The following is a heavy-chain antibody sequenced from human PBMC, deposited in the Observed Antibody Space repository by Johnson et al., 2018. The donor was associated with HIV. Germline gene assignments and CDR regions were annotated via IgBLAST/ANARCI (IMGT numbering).Heavy chain of an antibody. CDR1: GFTFSSYG. V-gene: IGHV3-30*03. D-gene: IGHD4-23*01. CDR3: ARERGYFGNPAFDI. CDR2: ISYDGRNQ. Sequence: QVQLVESGGGVVQPGRSLRLSCAASGFTFSSYGMHWVRQAPGKGLEWVAVISYDGRNQFYADSVKGRFTISRDNSKNTLYLQMNSLRTEDTAMYYCARERGYFGNPAFDIWGQGTMVTVSS. J-gene: IGHJ3*02.